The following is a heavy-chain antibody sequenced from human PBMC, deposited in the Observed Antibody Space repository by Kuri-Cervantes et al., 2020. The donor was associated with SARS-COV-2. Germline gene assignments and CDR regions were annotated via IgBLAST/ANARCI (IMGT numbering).Heavy chain of an antibody. J-gene: IGHJ4*02. D-gene: IGHD3-16*01. Sequence: SQTLSLTCAVSGVSVSGGSYYWSWIRQPAGKGLEWIGHLDTSGSTNYNPSLKSRVTMSVDTSKNQFSLKLSSVTAADTAVYYCARSGGAGSDYWGQGTLVTVSS. CDR2: LDTSGST. V-gene: IGHV4-61*09. CDR1: GVSVSGGSYY. CDR3: ARSGGAGSDY.